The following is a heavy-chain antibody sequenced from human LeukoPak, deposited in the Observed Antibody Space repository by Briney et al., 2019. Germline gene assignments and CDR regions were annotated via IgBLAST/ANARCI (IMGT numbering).Heavy chain of an antibody. D-gene: IGHD6-13*01. J-gene: IGHJ4*02. V-gene: IGHV3-30*04. CDR3: AKDDSRSWSAFDY. CDR2: ISYDGSNK. CDR1: GFTFSDYA. Sequence: GGSLRLSCAASGFTFSDYAMHWVRQAPGKGLEWVAVISYDGSNKYYADSVKGRFTISRDNSKNTLYVQMNSLRAEDTAVYYCAKDDSRSWSAFDYWGQGTLVTVSS.